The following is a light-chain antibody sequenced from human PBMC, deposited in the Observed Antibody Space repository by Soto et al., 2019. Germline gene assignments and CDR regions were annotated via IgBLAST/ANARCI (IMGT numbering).Light chain of an antibody. CDR3: QHYNTYSPGT. CDR1: QSISSY. CDR2: AAS. Sequence: DIQMTQSPSSLSASVGDRVTITSRASQSISSYLNWYQQKPGKAPKLLIYAASSLQSGVPSRFIGSGSGTEFTLTITSLQPDDFATYYCQHYNTYSPGTFGQGTKVDI. V-gene: IGKV1-5*01. J-gene: IGKJ1*01.